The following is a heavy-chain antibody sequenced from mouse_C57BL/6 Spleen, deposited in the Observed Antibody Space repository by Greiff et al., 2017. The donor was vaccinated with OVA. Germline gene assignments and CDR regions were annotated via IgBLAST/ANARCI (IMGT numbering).Heavy chain of an antibody. CDR1: GYTFTSYW. CDR3: ARGRPFAY. J-gene: IGHJ3*01. Sequence: QVQLQQPGAELVKPGASVKLSCTASGYTFTSYWMQWVNQRPGQGLEWFGEIDPSDSYTNYNQKFKGKATLTVDTSSSTAYMQLSSLTSEDSAVYYCARGRPFAYWGQGTLVTVSA. V-gene: IGHV1-50*01. CDR2: IDPSDSYT.